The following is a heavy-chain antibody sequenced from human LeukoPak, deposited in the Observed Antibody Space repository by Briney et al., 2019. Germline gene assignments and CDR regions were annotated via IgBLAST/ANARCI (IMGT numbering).Heavy chain of an antibody. CDR2: ISGYNGNT. Sequence: ASVKVSCKASGYTFNTFGITWVRQAPGQGLEWMGWISGYNGNTNYAQKLQGRVTMTTDTSTSTAYMELRSLRSDDTAVYYCARTCSSTNCYFIYWGQGTLVTVSS. CDR1: GYTFNTFG. V-gene: IGHV1-18*01. CDR3: ARTCSSTNCYFIY. D-gene: IGHD2-2*01. J-gene: IGHJ4*02.